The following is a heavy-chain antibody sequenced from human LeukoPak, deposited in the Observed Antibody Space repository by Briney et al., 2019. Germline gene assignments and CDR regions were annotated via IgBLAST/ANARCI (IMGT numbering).Heavy chain of an antibody. V-gene: IGHV1-8*03. CDR2: MNPNSGNT. CDR1: GYTFTGYY. J-gene: IGHJ3*02. CDR3: ARGGLADAFDI. Sequence: GASVKVSCKASGYTFTGYYMHWVRQAPGQGLEWMGWMNPNSGNTGYAQKFQGRVTITRNTSISTAYMELSSLRSEDTAVYYCARGGLADAFDIWGQGTMVTVSS. D-gene: IGHD6-19*01.